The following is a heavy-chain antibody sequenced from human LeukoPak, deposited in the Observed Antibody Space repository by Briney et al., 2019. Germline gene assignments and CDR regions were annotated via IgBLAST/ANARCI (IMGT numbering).Heavy chain of an antibody. D-gene: IGHD2-15*01. Sequence: SVKVSCKASGGTFSSYAISWVRQAPGQGLEWMGRIIPILGIANYAQKFQGRVTITADKSTSTAYMELSSLRSEDTAVYYCVNPGGYCSGGSCYSHYFDYWGQGTLVTVSS. CDR3: VNPGGYCSGGSCYSHYFDY. J-gene: IGHJ4*02. CDR1: GGTFSSYA. CDR2: IIPILGIA. V-gene: IGHV1-69*04.